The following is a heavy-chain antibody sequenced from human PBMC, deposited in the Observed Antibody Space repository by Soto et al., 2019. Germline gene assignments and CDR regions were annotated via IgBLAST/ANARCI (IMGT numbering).Heavy chain of an antibody. CDR3: ARGRDIVVVVAAPHRYFDY. CDR2: INHSGST. D-gene: IGHD2-15*01. V-gene: IGHV4-34*01. J-gene: IGHJ4*02. Sequence: QVQLQQWGAGLLKPSETQSLTCAVYGGSFSGYYWSWIRQPPGKGLEWIGEINHSGSTNYNPSLKSRVTISVDTSKNQFSLKLSSVTAADTAVYYCARGRDIVVVVAAPHRYFDYWGQGTLVTVSS. CDR1: GGSFSGYY.